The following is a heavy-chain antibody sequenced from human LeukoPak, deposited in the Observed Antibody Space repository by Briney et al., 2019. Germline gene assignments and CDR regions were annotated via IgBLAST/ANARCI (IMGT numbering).Heavy chain of an antibody. CDR1: GGSFSGYY. V-gene: IGHV4-34*01. J-gene: IGHJ6*03. CDR2: INHSGST. D-gene: IGHD6-13*01. CDR3: ARGGIAAAGTLYYYYYYMDV. Sequence: SETLSLTCAVYGGSFSGYYWSWIRQPPGKGLEWTGEINHSGSTNYNPSLKSRITISVDTSKNQFSLKLSSVTAADTAVYYCARGGIAAAGTLYYYYYYMDVWGKGTTVTVSS.